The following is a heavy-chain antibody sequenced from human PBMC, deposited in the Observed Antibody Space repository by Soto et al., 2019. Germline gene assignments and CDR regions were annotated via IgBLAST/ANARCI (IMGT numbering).Heavy chain of an antibody. D-gene: IGHD5-18*01. CDR3: ARGPDGRGRYSYGYDY. CDR2: MNPNSGNT. J-gene: IGHJ4*02. Sequence: QVQLVQSGAEVKKPGASVKVSCKASGYTFTSYDINWVRQATGQGLEWMGWMNPNSGNTGYAQKCQGRVTITGNTSISTAYMELSSLRSEDTAVYYCARGPDGRGRYSYGYDYWGQGTLVTVSS. CDR1: GYTFTSYD. V-gene: IGHV1-8*01.